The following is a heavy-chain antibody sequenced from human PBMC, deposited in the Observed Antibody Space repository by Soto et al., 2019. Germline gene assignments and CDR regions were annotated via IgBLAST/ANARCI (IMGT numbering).Heavy chain of an antibody. J-gene: IGHJ4*02. CDR3: ASSSTSWSPFDY. CDR1: GFTFSSYS. CDR2: ISSSSSYI. V-gene: IGHV3-21*01. Sequence: GGSLRLSCAASGFTFSSYSVNWVRQAPGKGLEWVSSISSSSSYIYYADSVKGRFTISRDNAKNSLYLQMNSLRAEDTAVYYCASSSTSWSPFDYWGQGTLVTVSS. D-gene: IGHD2-2*01.